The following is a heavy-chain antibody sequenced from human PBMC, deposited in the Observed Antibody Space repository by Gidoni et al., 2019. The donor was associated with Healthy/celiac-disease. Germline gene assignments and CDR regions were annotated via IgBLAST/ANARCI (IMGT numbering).Heavy chain of an antibody. CDR2: IKQDGSEK. CDR1: GFTFSSDW. Sequence: EVQLVESGGGLVQPGGSLRLSCAASGFTFSSDWMSWVRQAPGKGLEWVANIKQDGSEKYYVDSVKGRFTISRDNAKNSLYLQMNSLRAEDTAVYYCAREYRDCSGGSCYGYFDYWGQGTLVTVSS. CDR3: AREYRDCSGGSCYGYFDY. J-gene: IGHJ4*02. V-gene: IGHV3-7*01. D-gene: IGHD2-15*01.